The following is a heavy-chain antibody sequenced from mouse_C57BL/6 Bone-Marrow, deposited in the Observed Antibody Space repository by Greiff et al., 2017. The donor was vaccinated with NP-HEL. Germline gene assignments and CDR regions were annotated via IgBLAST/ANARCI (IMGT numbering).Heavy chain of an antibody. CDR2: ILPSIGRT. CDR3: ARPGYYYGSSSAY. D-gene: IGHD1-1*01. V-gene: IGHV15-2*01. Sequence: QVQLQQSGSELRSPGSSVKLSCKDFDSEVFPIAYMSWVRQKPGHGFEWIGGILPSIGRTIYGEKFEDKATLDADTLSNTAYLELNSLTSEDSAIYYCARPGYYYGSSSAYWGQGTLVTVSA. CDR1: DSEVFPIAY. J-gene: IGHJ3*01.